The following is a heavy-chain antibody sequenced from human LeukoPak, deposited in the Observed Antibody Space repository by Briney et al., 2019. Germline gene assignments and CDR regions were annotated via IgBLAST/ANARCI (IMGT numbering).Heavy chain of an antibody. CDR1: GFTFSSYS. V-gene: IGHV3-74*01. Sequence: GGSLRLSCAASGFTFSSYSMNWVRQAPGKGLVWVSRISTDGSVTSYADSVKGRFTISRDNAKNTMYLQMNSLRAEDTAVYYRARIGGSGSYSGHYFDHWGQGTLVTVSS. D-gene: IGHD3-10*01. CDR2: ISTDGSVT. J-gene: IGHJ4*02. CDR3: ARIGGSGSYSGHYFDH.